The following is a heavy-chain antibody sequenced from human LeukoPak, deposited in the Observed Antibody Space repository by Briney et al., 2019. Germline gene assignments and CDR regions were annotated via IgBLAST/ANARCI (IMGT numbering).Heavy chain of an antibody. Sequence: GASVKVSCKASGYTFTGYYIHWVRQAPGQGLEWMGWIKPNSGGTNYAQKFQGRVTMTRDTSISTAYMELSRLRSDDTAVYYCARLVVVAATAYYFDYWGQGTLVTVSS. D-gene: IGHD2-15*01. CDR3: ARLVVVAATAYYFDY. CDR2: IKPNSGGT. J-gene: IGHJ4*02. CDR1: GYTFTGYY. V-gene: IGHV1-2*02.